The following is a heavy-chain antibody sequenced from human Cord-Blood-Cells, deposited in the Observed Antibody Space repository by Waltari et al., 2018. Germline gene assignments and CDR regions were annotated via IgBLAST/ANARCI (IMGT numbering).Heavy chain of an antibody. CDR2: INAGNGNT. Sequence: QVQLVQSGAEVKKPGAPVKVSCKASGYPFTSPAMHWWRRAPGQWLEWMGWINAGNGNTKYSQKFQGRVTITRDTSASTAYMELSSLRSEDTAVYYCTTRDPDYYYDSSGYYFDYWGQGTLITVSS. CDR3: TTRDPDYYYDSSGYYFDY. J-gene: IGHJ4*02. D-gene: IGHD3-22*01. V-gene: IGHV1-3*01. CDR1: GYPFTSPA.